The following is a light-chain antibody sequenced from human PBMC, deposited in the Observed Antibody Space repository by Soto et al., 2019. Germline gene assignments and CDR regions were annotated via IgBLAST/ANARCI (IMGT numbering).Light chain of an antibody. V-gene: IGKV1-39*01. J-gene: IGKJ1*01. CDR3: QYRGT. CDR2: AAS. Sequence: DIQMTQSPSSLSASVGDRVTITCRASQSISSYLNWYQRKPGKAPNLLIYAASSLQSGVPSRFSGSGSGTDFTLTISSLQPEDCATYYCQYRGTFGQGTKVDI. CDR1: QSISSY.